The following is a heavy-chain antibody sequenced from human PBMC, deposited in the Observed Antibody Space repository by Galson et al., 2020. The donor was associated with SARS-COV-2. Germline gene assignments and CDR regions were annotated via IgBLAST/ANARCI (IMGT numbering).Heavy chain of an antibody. CDR2: IYHSWST. D-gene: IGHD1-26*01. CDR3: AGWDGASQFDY. Sequence: SQTLSLTCAVSGSSISSGSYWGWIRQPPGKWLEWIGSIYHSWSTYYNSSLKSRVTISVDTSKNQFSLRLSSVTAADTVVYYCAGWDGASQFDYWGQGTLVTVAS. V-gene: IGHV4-38-2*01. CDR1: GSSISSGSY. J-gene: IGHJ4*02.